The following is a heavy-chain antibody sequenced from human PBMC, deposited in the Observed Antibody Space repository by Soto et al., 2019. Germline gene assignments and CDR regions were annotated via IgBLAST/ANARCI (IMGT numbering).Heavy chain of an antibody. CDR2: IYYSGST. D-gene: IGHD5-18*01. J-gene: IGHJ4*02. Sequence: ASETLSLTCTVSGGSISSYYWSWIRQPPGKGLEWIGYIYYSGSTNYNPSLKSRVTISVDTSKNQFSLKLSSVTAADTAVYYCARAGESVQGGYSYGIDYWAQGTLVPVSS. CDR3: ARAGESVQGGYSYGIDY. V-gene: IGHV4-59*01. CDR1: GGSISSYY.